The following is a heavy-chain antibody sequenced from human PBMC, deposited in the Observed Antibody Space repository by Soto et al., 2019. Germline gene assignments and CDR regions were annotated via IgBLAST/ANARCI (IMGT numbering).Heavy chain of an antibody. CDR3: ARGTHMSVAGPYFFDY. J-gene: IGHJ4*02. D-gene: IGHD6-19*01. Sequence: SGPTLVNPTQTLTLTCTFSGFSLSTNGVGVGWIRQPPGKALEWLTIIYWDADKRYSPSLKSRLTITKDTSRKQVVPTMTNMDPVDTATYFCARGTHMSVAGPYFFDYWGQGTLVTVSS. V-gene: IGHV2-5*02. CDR2: IYWDADK. CDR1: GFSLSTNGVG.